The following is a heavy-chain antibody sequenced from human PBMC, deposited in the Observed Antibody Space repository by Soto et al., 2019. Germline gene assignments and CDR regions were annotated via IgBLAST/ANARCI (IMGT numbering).Heavy chain of an antibody. CDR1: GGTLSDHG. CDR2: TIPVFNTA. V-gene: IGHV1-69*06. CDR3: ARGVYGSGNYYTGPSAFDI. J-gene: IGHJ3*02. Sequence: QVQLEQSGAEVKKPGSSVKVSCKASGGTLSDHGVAWLRQAPGQGLEWMGGTIPVFNTAKYAQKFQGRVTVTADKFTNIAYMELSSLGSEDTAVYFWARGVYGSGNYYTGPSAFDIWGQGTMVIVSS. D-gene: IGHD3-10*01.